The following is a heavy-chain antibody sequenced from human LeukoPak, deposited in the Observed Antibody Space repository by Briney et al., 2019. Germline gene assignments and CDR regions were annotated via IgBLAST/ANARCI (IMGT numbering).Heavy chain of an antibody. J-gene: IGHJ4*02. D-gene: IGHD2-15*01. CDR2: ISSRGSTI. CDR3: AREGRRSHCSGGSCNMFDY. V-gene: IGHV3-48*03. Sequence: GGSLRLSCAASGFTFSSYEMNWVRQAPGKGLEWVSYISSRGSTIYYADSVKGRFTISRDNAKNSLYLQMNSLRAEDTAVYYCAREGRRSHCSGGSCNMFDYWGQGTLVTVSS. CDR1: GFTFSSYE.